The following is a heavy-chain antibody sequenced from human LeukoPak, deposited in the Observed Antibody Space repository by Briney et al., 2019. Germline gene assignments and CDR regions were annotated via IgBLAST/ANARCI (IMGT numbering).Heavy chain of an antibody. CDR3: ARNFWGGYSGAFDI. Sequence: SGGSLRLSCAASGFTFDDYGMSWDRHAPGKVLEWASGINWNGGSTGYADSVKGRFTISRDNAKNSLYLQMNSLRAEDTALYYCARNFWGGYSGAFDIWGQGTMVTVSS. V-gene: IGHV3-20*04. J-gene: IGHJ3*02. D-gene: IGHD3-3*01. CDR2: INWNGGST. CDR1: GFTFDDYG.